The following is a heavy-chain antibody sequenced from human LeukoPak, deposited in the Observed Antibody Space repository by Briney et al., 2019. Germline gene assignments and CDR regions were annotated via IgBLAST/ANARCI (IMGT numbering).Heavy chain of an antibody. Sequence: SETLSLTCTVSGGSISRYYWSWLRQPAGKGLEWIGRIYTSGSTNYNPSLKSRVTISVDKSKYQFSLKLGSVTAADTAVYYCARGSYGFWSGFLQDVWGKGTTVTVSS. CDR2: IYTSGST. CDR1: GGSISRYY. J-gene: IGHJ6*04. D-gene: IGHD3-3*01. CDR3: ARGSYGFWSGFLQDV. V-gene: IGHV4-4*07.